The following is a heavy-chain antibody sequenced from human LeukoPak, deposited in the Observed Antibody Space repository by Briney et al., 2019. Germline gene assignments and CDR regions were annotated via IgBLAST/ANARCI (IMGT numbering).Heavy chain of an antibody. CDR2: ISYDGSDS. CDR1: GFTFSNYG. Sequence: GGSLRLSCAASGFTFSNYGMHWVRQAPGKGLEWVAVISYDGSDSYYADSVKGRFTISRDNSKNTLYLQMNSLRAEDTAVYYCAKVSRQWELVYWFDPWGQGTLVTVSS. CDR3: AKVSRQWELVYWFDP. J-gene: IGHJ5*02. D-gene: IGHD1-26*01. V-gene: IGHV3-30*18.